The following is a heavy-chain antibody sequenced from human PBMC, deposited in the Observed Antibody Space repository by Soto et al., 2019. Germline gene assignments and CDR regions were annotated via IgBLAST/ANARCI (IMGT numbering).Heavy chain of an antibody. D-gene: IGHD6-6*01. CDR2: ISAYNGNT. J-gene: IGHJ5*02. CDR1: GYTFTNYG. V-gene: IGHV1-18*01. CDR3: ARGDSSSGLDP. Sequence: QVQVVQSGTEVKKPGASVKVSCNASGYTFTNYGISWVRQAPGQGLEWMGWISAYNGNTNYAQIFQGRVTLTTDTSTTTAYMELRSLRSDDTAVYYCARGDSSSGLDPWGQGTLVTVSS.